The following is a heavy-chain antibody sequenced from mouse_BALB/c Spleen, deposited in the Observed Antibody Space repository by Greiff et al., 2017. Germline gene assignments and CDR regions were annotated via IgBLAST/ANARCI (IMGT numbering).Heavy chain of an antibody. D-gene: IGHD2-1*01. J-gene: IGHJ4*01. CDR2: IWAGGST. V-gene: IGHV2-9*02. CDR1: GFSLTSYG. Sequence: VKLMESGPGLVAPSQSLSITCTVSGFSLTSYGVHWVRQPPGKGLEWLGVIWAGGSTNYNSALMSRLSISKDNSKSQVFLKMNSLQTDDTAMYYCARRAYGNYDAMDYWGQGTSVTVSS. CDR3: ARRAYGNYDAMDY.